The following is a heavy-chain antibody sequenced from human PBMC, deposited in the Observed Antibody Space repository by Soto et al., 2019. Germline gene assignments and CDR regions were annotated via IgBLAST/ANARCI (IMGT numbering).Heavy chain of an antibody. CDR1: GYTFTDNY. J-gene: IGHJ4*02. CDR3: ARAYSGSGSPKF. D-gene: IGHD3-10*01. CDR2: INPKSGGT. V-gene: IGHV1-2*02. Sequence: QVQLVQSGAEVKKPGASVKVSCKASGYTFTDNYLHWVRQAPGQGLEWTGWINPKSGGTDFAQKFQGRVTMTRDTAITTAYMELSRLRSDDTAVYYCARAYSGSGSPKFWGQGTLVTVSS.